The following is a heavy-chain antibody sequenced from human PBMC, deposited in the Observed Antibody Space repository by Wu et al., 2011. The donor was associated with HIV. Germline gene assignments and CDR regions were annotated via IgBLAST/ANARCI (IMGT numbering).Heavy chain of an antibody. J-gene: IGHJ3*02. CDR2: IFGGDSET. CDR3: ARPPTPYSRDAFDI. D-gene: IGHD2-15*01. CDR1: GCSFSNYW. V-gene: IGHV5-51*01. Sequence: VQLVQSGAEVTKPGESLKISCRGSGCSFSNYWIGWVRQKPGKGLEWMGIIFGGDSETTYSPSFQGQVTMSADKSISTAYLEWSSLKASDTAMYYCARPPTPYSRDAFDIWGQGTMVTVSS.